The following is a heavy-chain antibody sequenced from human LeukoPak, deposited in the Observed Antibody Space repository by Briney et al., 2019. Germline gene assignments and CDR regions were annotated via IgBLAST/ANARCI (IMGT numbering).Heavy chain of an antibody. CDR3: ARLPYMSD. J-gene: IGHJ1*01. CDR2: ISHSGTSF. CDR1: GGSLSSYNSY. V-gene: IGHV4-39*01. D-gene: IGHD2-2*02. Sequence: SETPSLTCAVSGGSLSSYNSYWTWIRQHPGRGLEWIGTISHSGTSFFYNPSLKSRVTISVDSAKNQLSLRLRSVTATDTAVYYCARLPYMSDWGQGTLVIVST.